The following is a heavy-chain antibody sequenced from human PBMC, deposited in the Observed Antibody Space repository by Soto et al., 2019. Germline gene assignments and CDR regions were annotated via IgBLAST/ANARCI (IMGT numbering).Heavy chain of an antibody. CDR1: GFRFDDYA. V-gene: IGHV3-9*01. CDR3: VKDIEENQLLYDAFDI. CDR2: ISYNSGSI. J-gene: IGHJ3*02. Sequence: SLRLSCAASGFRFDDYAMHWVRQAPGKGLEWVSGISYNSGSIGYADSVKGRFTISRDTAKNPLYLQMNSLRAEDTALYYCVKDIEENQLLYDAFDIWGQGTMVTVSS. D-gene: IGHD2-2*01.